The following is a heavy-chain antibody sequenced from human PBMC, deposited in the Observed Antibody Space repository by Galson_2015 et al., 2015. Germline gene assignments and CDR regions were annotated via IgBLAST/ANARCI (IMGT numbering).Heavy chain of an antibody. Sequence: ETLSLTCTVSGGSISSYYWSWIRQPPGKGLEWIGYIYYSGSTNYNPSLKSRVTISVDTSKNQFSLKLSSVTAADTAVYYCARDPDSSSWYDYWGQGILVTVSS. CDR2: IYYSGST. CDR1: GGSISSYY. D-gene: IGHD6-13*01. J-gene: IGHJ4*02. CDR3: ARDPDSSSWYDY. V-gene: IGHV4-59*01.